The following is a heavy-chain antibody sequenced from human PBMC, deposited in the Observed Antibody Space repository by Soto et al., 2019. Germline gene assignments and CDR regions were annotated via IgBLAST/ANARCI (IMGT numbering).Heavy chain of an antibody. J-gene: IGHJ4*02. CDR2: IWYDGSNK. V-gene: IGHV3-33*01. CDR1: GFTFSSYG. Sequence: QVQLVESGGGVVQPGRSLRLSCAASGFTFSSYGMHWVRQAPGKGLEWVAVIWYDGSNKYYADSVKGRFTISRDNSKNALYLHMNSLRAEDTAVYYCARDPSSGWYYFDYWGQGTLVTVSS. D-gene: IGHD6-19*01. CDR3: ARDPSSGWYYFDY.